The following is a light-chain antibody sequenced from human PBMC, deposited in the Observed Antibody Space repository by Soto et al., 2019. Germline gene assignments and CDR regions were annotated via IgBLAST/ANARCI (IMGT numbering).Light chain of an antibody. CDR1: QSVSSDY. V-gene: IGKV3D-20*02. CDR3: QQRSNLPPT. Sequence: EIVMTPSPATLSVSPVERATLSCRASQSVSSDYLAWYQQKPGQPPRLLIYGASSRATGVPERFSGSGSGTDFTLTISSLEPEDFAVYYCQQRSNLPPTFGQGTRLEIK. CDR2: GAS. J-gene: IGKJ5*01.